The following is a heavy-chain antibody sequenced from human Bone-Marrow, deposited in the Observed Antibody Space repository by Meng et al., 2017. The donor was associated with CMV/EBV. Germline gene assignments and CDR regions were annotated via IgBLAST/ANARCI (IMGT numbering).Heavy chain of an antibody. CDR1: GGSISSSSYY. D-gene: IGHD3-16*02. Sequence: SVTLSLTCTVSGGSISSSSYYWGWIRQPPGKGLEWIGSIYYSGSTYYNPSLKSRVTISVDTSKNQFSLKLSSVTAADTAVYYCAGYIPGPDAFDIWGQGTMVTVSS. CDR3: AGYIPGPDAFDI. V-gene: IGHV4-39*07. J-gene: IGHJ3*02. CDR2: IYYSGST.